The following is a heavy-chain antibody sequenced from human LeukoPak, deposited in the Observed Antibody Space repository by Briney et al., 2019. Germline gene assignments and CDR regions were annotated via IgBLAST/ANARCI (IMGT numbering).Heavy chain of an antibody. J-gene: IGHJ4*02. CDR3: AREKTAGFREFDY. V-gene: IGHV4-59*08. CDR2: IYYSGST. Sequence: SETLSLTCTVSGGSISSYYWSWIRQPPGKGLEWIGYIYYSGSTNYNPSLKSRVTISVDTSKNQFSLKLSSVTAADTAVYYCAREKTAGFREFDYWGQGTLVTVSS. D-gene: IGHD6-13*01. CDR1: GGSISSYY.